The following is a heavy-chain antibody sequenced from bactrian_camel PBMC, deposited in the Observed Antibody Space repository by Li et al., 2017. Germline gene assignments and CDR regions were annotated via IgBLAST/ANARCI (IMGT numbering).Heavy chain of an antibody. CDR1: YYVYKGA. V-gene: IGHV3S53*01. Sequence: HVQLVESGGGSVQVGGSLNLSCEVSYYVYKGASLGWFRQAPGKEREEIARIDSAGVTIYADSVKGRASISRDNAKNTVSLQMNNLNDDDTALYYCATFPESGTLMIWGQGTQVTVS. CDR2: IDSAGVT. D-gene: IGHD2*01. J-gene: IGHJ4*01. CDR3: ATFPESGTLMI.